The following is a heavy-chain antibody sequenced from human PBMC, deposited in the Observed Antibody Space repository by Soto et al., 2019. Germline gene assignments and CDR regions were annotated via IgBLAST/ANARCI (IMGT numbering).Heavy chain of an antibody. D-gene: IGHD6-13*01. CDR2: IYSNGDT. Sequence: EVQLVESGGGLVQPGGSLRLSCAASGITVSNNYMSWVRQAPGKGLECVSLIYSNGDTRYADSVKGRFTISRDNSKNTVYLQMNSLRAEDTAVYYCARDPPGIETAGDGWGQGITVTVSS. J-gene: IGHJ6*02. CDR1: GITVSNNY. CDR3: ARDPPGIETAGDG. V-gene: IGHV3-66*01.